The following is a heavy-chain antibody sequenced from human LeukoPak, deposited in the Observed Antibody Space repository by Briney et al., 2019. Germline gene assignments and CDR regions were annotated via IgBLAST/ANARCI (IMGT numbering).Heavy chain of an antibody. CDR3: ARSLYGGYAYWYFDL. V-gene: IGHV4-59*08. CDR2: IYYSGST. Sequence: SETLSLTCTVSGGSISSYYWSWIRQPPGKGLEWIGYIYYSGSTNYNPSLKSRVTISVDTSKNQFSLKLSSVTAADTAVYYCARSLYGGYAYWYFDLWGRGTLVTVSS. CDR1: GGSISSYY. D-gene: IGHD4-17*01. J-gene: IGHJ2*01.